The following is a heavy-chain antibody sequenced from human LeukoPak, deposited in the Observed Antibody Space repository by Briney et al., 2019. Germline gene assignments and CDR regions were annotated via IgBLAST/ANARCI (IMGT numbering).Heavy chain of an antibody. CDR2: IYYTGIT. D-gene: IGHD6-6*01. Sequence: SETLSLTCTVSSGSISSSSYYWGWIRQPPGEGLEWIATIYYTGITYYNPSLKSRVTISIDTSKNQFTLKLSSVTAADTAVYYCARPGLGARHSDSWGQGTLVTVSS. J-gene: IGHJ4*02. V-gene: IGHV4-39*01. CDR3: ARPGLGARHSDS. CDR1: SGSISSSSYY.